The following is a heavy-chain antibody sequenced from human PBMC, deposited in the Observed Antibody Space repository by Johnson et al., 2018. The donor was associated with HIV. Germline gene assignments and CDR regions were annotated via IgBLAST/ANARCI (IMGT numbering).Heavy chain of an antibody. J-gene: IGHJ3*02. CDR3: AKGTHYSDSSGYWSNDAFDI. CDR2: SWNSGSV. Sequence: MQLVESGGGLIQPGGSLRLSCAASGFTVSSNYMSWVRQAPGKGLEWVSGISWNSGSVRYADSVKGRFTISRDNAKNCLCVHVNSLSPEDTAVYYCAKGTHYSDSSGYWSNDAFDIWGHGTRVTVSS. V-gene: IGHV3-66*03. D-gene: IGHD3-22*01. CDR1: GFTVSSNY.